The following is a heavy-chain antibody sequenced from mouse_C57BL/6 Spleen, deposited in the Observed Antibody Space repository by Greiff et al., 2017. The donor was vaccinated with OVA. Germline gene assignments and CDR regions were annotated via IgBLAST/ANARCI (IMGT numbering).Heavy chain of an antibody. CDR2: IYPGDGYT. CDR1: GYAFSSYW. V-gene: IGHV1-80*01. D-gene: IGHD2-5*01. J-gene: IGHJ2*01. CDR3: ARWTYYSNSDFDY. Sequence: VQLQQSGAELVKPGASVKISCKASGYAFSSYWMNWVKQRPGKGLEWIGQIYPGDGYTDYNGNLKGKATLTADKASNTVYVQLSSLTSEDSAVYFCARWTYYSNSDFDYWGQGTTLTVSS.